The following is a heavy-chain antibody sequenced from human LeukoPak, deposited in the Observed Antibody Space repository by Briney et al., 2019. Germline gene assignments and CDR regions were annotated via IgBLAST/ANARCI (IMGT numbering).Heavy chain of an antibody. CDR1: GGTFSSYA. CDR2: IIPILGTA. V-gene: IGHV1-69*06. D-gene: IGHD5-18*01. CDR3: ARGLVRGYSYGLVSFDY. J-gene: IGHJ4*02. Sequence: SVKVSCKASGGTFSSYAISWVRQAPGQGLEWMGGIIPILGTANYAQKFQGRVTITADKSTSTAYMELSSLRSEDTAVYYCARGLVRGYSYGLVSFDYWGQGTLVTVSS.